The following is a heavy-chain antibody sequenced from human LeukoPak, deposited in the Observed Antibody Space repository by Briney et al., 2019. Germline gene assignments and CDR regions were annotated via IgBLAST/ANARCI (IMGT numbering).Heavy chain of an antibody. J-gene: IGHJ4*02. Sequence: GGSLRLSCAASGFTFSSYSMNWVRQAPGKGLEWVSSISSSSSYIYYADSVKGRFTISRDNAKNSLYLQMNSLRAEDTAVYYCARPVESAAAAIGAFDYWGQGTLVTVSS. CDR1: GFTFSSYS. V-gene: IGHV3-21*01. CDR3: ARPVESAAAAIGAFDY. D-gene: IGHD6-13*01. CDR2: ISSSSSYI.